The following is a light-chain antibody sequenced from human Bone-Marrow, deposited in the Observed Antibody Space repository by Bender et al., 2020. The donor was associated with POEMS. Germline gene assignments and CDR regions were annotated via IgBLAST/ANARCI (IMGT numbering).Light chain of an antibody. J-gene: IGLJ3*02. CDR2: EVS. Sequence: QSALTQPASVSGSPGQSVTISCTGTSSDVGGYNYVSWYQQYPGKAPKLMIYEVSKRPSGVPDRFSGSKSGNTASLSVSGLQAEDEGDYHCSSYAGSNVWVFGGGTKLTVL. V-gene: IGLV2-8*01. CDR3: SSYAGSNVWV. CDR1: SSDVGGYNY.